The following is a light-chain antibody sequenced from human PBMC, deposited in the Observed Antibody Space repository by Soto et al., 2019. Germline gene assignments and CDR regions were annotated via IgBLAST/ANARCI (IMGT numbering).Light chain of an antibody. V-gene: IGKV1-9*01. Sequence: IQLTQSPSFLSASVGDRVTITCRASQGISSNLAWYQQKPGKAPKLLIYDASSLESGVPSRFSGSGSGTEFTLTISCLQSEDFATYYCQQYYSYPPTFGQGTKVDIK. CDR3: QQYYSYPPT. CDR1: QGISSN. CDR2: DAS. J-gene: IGKJ1*01.